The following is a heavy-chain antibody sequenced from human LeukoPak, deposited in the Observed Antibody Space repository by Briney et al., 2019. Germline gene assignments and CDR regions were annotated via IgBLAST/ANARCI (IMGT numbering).Heavy chain of an antibody. Sequence: PSETLSPTCTVSGGSISSSSRYWAWIRQPPGKGLEWIGSMYYSGSTYYNWSLKSRVTISLDTSKNQFSLKLSSVTAADTAVYYCARFSPDYYDNRKYFDYWGQGTLVTVSS. V-gene: IGHV4-39*01. D-gene: IGHD3-22*01. CDR1: GGSISSSSRY. CDR3: ARFSPDYYDNRKYFDY. J-gene: IGHJ4*02. CDR2: MYYSGST.